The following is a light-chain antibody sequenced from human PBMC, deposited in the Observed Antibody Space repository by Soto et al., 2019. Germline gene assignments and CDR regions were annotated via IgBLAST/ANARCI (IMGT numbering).Light chain of an antibody. CDR2: DVS. Sequence: QSVLTQPASVSGSPGQSITISCTGTYSDDDGFNSVSWYKQNPGKVPKLIIYDVSGRPSGVSNRFSGSKSGNTASLTISGLQAEDECHYYCTSYASIRMPVVFGGGTQLTVL. CDR3: TSYASIRMPVV. CDR1: YSDDDGFNS. J-gene: IGLJ2*01. V-gene: IGLV2-14*01.